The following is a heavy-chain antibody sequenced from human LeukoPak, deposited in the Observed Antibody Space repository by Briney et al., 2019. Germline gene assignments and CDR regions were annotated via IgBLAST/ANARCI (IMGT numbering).Heavy chain of an antibody. CDR1: GGSISSYY. CDR2: IYYSGST. J-gene: IGHJ5*02. CDR3: ARGGSGSFNWFDP. Sequence: SEALSLTCTVSGGSISSYYWSWIRQPPGKGLEWIGYIYYSGSTNYNPSLKSRVTISVDTSKNQFSLKLSSVTAADTAVYYCARGGSGSFNWFDPWGQGTLVTVSS. D-gene: IGHD1-26*01. V-gene: IGHV4-59*01.